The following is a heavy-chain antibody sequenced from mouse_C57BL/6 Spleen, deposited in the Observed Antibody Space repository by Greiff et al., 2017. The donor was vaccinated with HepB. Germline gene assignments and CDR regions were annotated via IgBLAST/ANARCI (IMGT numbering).Heavy chain of an antibody. V-gene: IGHV1-26*01. J-gene: IGHJ2*01. CDR3: AREDYYYGSTLRGYYFDY. CDR1: GYTFTDYY. Sequence: EVQLQQSGPELVKPGASVKISCKASGYTFTDYYMNWVKQSHGKSLEWIGDINPNNGGTSYNQKFKGKATLTVDKSSSTAYMELRSLTSEDSAVYYCAREDYYYGSTLRGYYFDYWGQGTTLTVSS. CDR2: INPNNGGT. D-gene: IGHD1-1*01.